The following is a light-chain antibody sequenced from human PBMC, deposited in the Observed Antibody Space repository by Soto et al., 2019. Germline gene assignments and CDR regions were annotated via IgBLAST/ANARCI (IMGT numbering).Light chain of an antibody. Sequence: SVLTQPRSVSGSLGQSVPISSAGTRSDVGGYNYFSWYQQPPGTAPKLMIYEVIKRPSGVPDRFSGSKSGNTASLTISGLQAEDEGDYYCCSYAGRYTWVFGTGTKVTVL. V-gene: IGLV2-11*01. CDR2: EVI. J-gene: IGLJ1*01. CDR1: RSDVGGYNY. CDR3: CSYAGRYTWV.